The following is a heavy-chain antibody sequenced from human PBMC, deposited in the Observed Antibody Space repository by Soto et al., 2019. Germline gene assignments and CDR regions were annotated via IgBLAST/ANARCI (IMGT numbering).Heavy chain of an antibody. CDR2: ISYDGSNK. CDR1: GFTFSSYA. Sequence: GGSLRLSCAASGFTFSSYAMHWVRQAPGKGLEWVAVISYDGSNKYYADSVKGRFTISRDNSKNTLYLQMNSLRAEDTAVYYCARESSSGCGDYWGQGTLVTVSS. D-gene: IGHD6-19*01. J-gene: IGHJ4*02. CDR3: ARESSSGCGDY. V-gene: IGHV3-30-3*01.